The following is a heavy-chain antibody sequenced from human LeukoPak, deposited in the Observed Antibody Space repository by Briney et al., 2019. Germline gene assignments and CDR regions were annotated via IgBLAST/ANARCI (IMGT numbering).Heavy chain of an antibody. CDR2: IYWDDDK. D-gene: IGHD4-17*01. CDR3: AHTTTVTEVFDY. J-gene: IGHJ4*02. V-gene: IGHV2-5*02. CDR1: GFSLSTSGGG. Sequence: SGPTLVKPTQTLTLTCTFSGFSLSTSGGGVGWIRQPPGKALEWLALIYWDDDKRYSPSLKSRLTITKDTSKNQVVLTMTNMDPVDTATYYCAHTTTVTEVFDYWGQGTLVTVSS.